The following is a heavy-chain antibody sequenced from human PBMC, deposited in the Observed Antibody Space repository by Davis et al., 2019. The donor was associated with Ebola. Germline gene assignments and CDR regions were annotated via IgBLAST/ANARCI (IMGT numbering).Heavy chain of an antibody. CDR1: GFTFSSYG. J-gene: IGHJ3*01. D-gene: IGHD4-23*01. Sequence: GGSLRLSCVASGFTFSSYGMHWVRQAPGKGLEWVAVISYDGSNKYYADSVKGRFTISRDNSKNTLYLQMNSLRAEDTAVYYCARDLTSTVVTPTWGQGTMVTVSS. V-gene: IGHV3-30*03. CDR3: ARDLTSTVVTPT. CDR2: ISYDGSNK.